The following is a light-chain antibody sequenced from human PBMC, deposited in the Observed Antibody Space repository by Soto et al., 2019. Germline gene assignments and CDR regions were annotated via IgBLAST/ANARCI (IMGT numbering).Light chain of an antibody. Sequence: EIVLTQSPGILSLSPGERATLSCRASQSVSSSYLAWYQQKPGQAPRLLIYGASSRVTGIPDRFSGSGSGTDFTLTICRLEHEDFAVYYCQQYGSSPPTFGQGTKVEIK. CDR2: GAS. V-gene: IGKV3-20*01. J-gene: IGKJ1*01. CDR1: QSVSSSY. CDR3: QQYGSSPPT.